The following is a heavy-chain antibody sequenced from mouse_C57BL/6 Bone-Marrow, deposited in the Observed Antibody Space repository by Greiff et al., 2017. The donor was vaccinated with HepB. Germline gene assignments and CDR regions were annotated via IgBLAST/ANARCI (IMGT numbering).Heavy chain of an antibody. V-gene: IGHV3-6*01. CDR2: ISYDGSN. Sequence: EVQLVESGPGLVKPSQSLSLTCSVTGYSITSGYYWNWIRQFPGNKLEWMGYISYDGSNNYNPSLKNRISITRDTSKNQFFLKLNSVTTEDTATYYCARAPSLPWVAYWGQGTLVTVSA. CDR1: GYSITSGYY. CDR3: ARAPSLPWVAY. J-gene: IGHJ3*01.